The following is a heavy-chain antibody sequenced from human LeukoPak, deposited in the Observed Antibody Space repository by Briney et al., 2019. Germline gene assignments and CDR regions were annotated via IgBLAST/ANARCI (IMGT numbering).Heavy chain of an antibody. D-gene: IGHD3-10*01. V-gene: IGHV1-69*01. CDR3: ARARGVRDYYFDY. CDR1: RGTFSSYA. J-gene: IGHJ4*02. Sequence: SVKVSCKASRGTFSSYATSWVRQAPGQGLDWMGGIIPIFGTANYAQKFQGRVTITADESTSTAYMELSSLRSEDTAVYYCARARGVRDYYFDYWGQGTLVTVSS. CDR2: IIPIFGTA.